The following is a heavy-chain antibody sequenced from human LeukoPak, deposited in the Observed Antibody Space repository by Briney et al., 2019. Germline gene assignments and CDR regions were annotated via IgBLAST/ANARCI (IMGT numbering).Heavy chain of an antibody. D-gene: IGHD2-2*01. CDR3: ARGGVVPRDYFDY. CDR2: INHSGST. J-gene: IGHJ4*02. CDR1: GGSFSGYY. Sequence: SETLSLTCAVYGGSFSGYYWSWIRQPPGKGLEWIGEINHSGSTNYNPSLKSRVTISEDTSKNQFSLKLSSVTAADTAVYYCARGGVVPRDYFDYWGQGTLVTVSS. V-gene: IGHV4-34*01.